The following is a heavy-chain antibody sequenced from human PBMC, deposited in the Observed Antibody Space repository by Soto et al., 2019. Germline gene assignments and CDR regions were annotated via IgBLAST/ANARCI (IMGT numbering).Heavy chain of an antibody. CDR3: TTDLGNDSSGYYFRGAFDI. J-gene: IGHJ3*02. D-gene: IGHD3-22*01. CDR2: IKSKTDGGTT. V-gene: IGHV3-15*01. CDR1: GFTFSNAW. Sequence: GSLRLSCAASGFTFSNAWMSWVRQAPGKGLEWVGRIKSKTDGGTTDYAAPVKGRFTISRDDSKNTLYLQMNSLKTEDTAVYYCTTDLGNDSSGYYFRGAFDIWGQGTMVTVSS.